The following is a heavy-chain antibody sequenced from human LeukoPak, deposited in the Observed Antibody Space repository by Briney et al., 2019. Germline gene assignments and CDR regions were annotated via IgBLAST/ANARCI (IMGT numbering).Heavy chain of an antibody. CDR1: GYTFTSYG. CDR2: ISAYNGNT. CDR3: ARDPGIAANYYYYGMDV. D-gene: IGHD6-13*01. V-gene: IGHV1-18*01. Sequence: ASVKVSCKASGYTFTSYGISWVRQAPGQGLEWMGWISAYNGNTNYAQKLRGRVTMTTDTSTSTAYMELRSLRSDDTAVYYCARDPGIAANYYYYGMDVWGQGTTVTVSS. J-gene: IGHJ6*02.